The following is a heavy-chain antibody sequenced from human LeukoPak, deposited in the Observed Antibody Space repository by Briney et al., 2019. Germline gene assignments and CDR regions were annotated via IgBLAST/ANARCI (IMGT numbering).Heavy chain of an antibody. CDR1: GYTFINYY. D-gene: IGHD3-9*01. V-gene: IGHV1-46*01. CDR3: ATDDILTGSSEFDY. J-gene: IGHJ4*02. Sequence: ASVKVSCKASGYTFINYYMHWVRQAPGQELEWMGIINPSGGSVSYAQKFQGRVTMTRDTSTSTVYMDLSSLRSEDTAVYYCATDDILTGSSEFDYWGQGTLVTVSS. CDR2: INPSGGSV.